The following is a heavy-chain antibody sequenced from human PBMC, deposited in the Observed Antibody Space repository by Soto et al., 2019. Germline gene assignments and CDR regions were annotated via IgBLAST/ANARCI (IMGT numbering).Heavy chain of an antibody. D-gene: IGHD2-15*01. V-gene: IGHV1-24*01. J-gene: IGHJ6*03. Sequence: ASVKVSCKVSGYTLTELSMHWVRQAPGKGLEWMGGFDPEDGETIYAQKFQGRVTMTEDTSTDTAYMELSSLRSEDTAVYYCATTTPQYCSGGSCSYYYMDVWGKGTTVTVSS. CDR3: ATTTPQYCSGGSCSYYYMDV. CDR1: GYTLTELS. CDR2: FDPEDGET.